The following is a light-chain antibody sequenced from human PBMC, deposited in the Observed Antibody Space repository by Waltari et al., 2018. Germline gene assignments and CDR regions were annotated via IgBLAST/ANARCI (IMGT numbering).Light chain of an antibody. CDR1: QSISTS. V-gene: IGKV1-39*01. Sequence: TQSPPSLSASVGDRVTITCRATQSISTSLNWYQQKPGKAPNLLIYGASSLERGVPSRFSGSGSGTDFTLTISSLHPEDFATYYCQQSYTTPFTFGPGTKVDLK. CDR3: QQSYTTPFT. CDR2: GAS. J-gene: IGKJ3*01.